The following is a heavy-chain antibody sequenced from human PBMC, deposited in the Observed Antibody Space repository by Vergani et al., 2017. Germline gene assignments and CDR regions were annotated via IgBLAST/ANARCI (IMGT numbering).Heavy chain of an antibody. CDR3: AKDLVDYYDRNYNPD. CDR1: GFTFSNAW. D-gene: IGHD3-22*01. J-gene: IGHJ4*02. CDR2: IKSKTDGGTT. Sequence: EVQLVESGGGLVKPGGSLRLSCAASGFTFSNAWMSWVRQAPGKGLEWVGRIKSKTDGGTTDYAAPVKGSFTILRDDSKNTLYLQMNSLKTEDTAVYYCAKDLVDYYDRNYNPDWGQGSLVTVSS. V-gene: IGHV3-15*01.